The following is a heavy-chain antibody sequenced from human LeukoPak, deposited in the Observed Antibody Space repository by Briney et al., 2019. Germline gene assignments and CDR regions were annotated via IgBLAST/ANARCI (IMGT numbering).Heavy chain of an antibody. Sequence: SLRLSCAASGFTFSSYGMHWVRQAPGKGLEWVAVISYDGSNKYYADSVKGRFTISRDNAKNSLYLQMNSLRAEDTAVYYCARDRPYYGDLDYWGQGTLVTVSS. CDR1: GFTFSSYG. V-gene: IGHV3-30*03. J-gene: IGHJ4*02. D-gene: IGHD4-17*01. CDR3: ARDRPYYGDLDY. CDR2: ISYDGSNK.